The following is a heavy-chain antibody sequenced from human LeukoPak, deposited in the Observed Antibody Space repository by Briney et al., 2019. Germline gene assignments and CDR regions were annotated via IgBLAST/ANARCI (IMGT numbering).Heavy chain of an antibody. V-gene: IGHV1-2*02. CDR2: INPNSGGT. CDR3: ARDRKGCSGGSCYFRFPYYFDY. Sequence: ASVKVSCKASGYTFTGYYMHWVRQAPGQGLEWMGWINPNSGGTNYAQKFQGRVTMTRDTSISTAYMELSRLRSDDTAVCYCARDRKGCSGGSCYFRFPYYFDYWGQGTLVTVSS. J-gene: IGHJ4*02. D-gene: IGHD2-15*01. CDR1: GYTFTGYY.